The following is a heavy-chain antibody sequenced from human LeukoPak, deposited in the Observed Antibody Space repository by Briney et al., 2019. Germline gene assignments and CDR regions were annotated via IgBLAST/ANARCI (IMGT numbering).Heavy chain of an antibody. CDR2: IQYEGTNK. Sequence: PGGSLRLSCAASGFTFSSYGMHWVRQAPGKGLEWVAFIQYEGTNKYYADSVKGRFTISRDNSENTLYLQMNSLRAEDMAVYYCAKVEKNRYYYESSALDYWGQGTLVTVSS. V-gene: IGHV3-30*02. CDR3: AKVEKNRYYYESSALDY. CDR1: GFTFSSYG. J-gene: IGHJ4*02. D-gene: IGHD3-22*01.